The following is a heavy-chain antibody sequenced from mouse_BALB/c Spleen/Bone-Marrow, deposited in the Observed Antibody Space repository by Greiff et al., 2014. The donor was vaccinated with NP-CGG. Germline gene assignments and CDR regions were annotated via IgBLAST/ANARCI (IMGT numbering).Heavy chain of an antibody. J-gene: IGHJ3*01. Sequence: LQQPGSELVRPGASVKLSCKASGYTFTSYWMHWVKQRPGQGLEWIGNIYPGSGSTNYDEKFKSKATLTVDTSSSTAYMQLSSLTSEGSAVYYCTIWFPFAYWGQGTLVTVSA. D-gene: IGHD2-2*01. CDR2: IYPGSGST. V-gene: IGHV1S22*01. CDR3: TIWFPFAY. CDR1: GYTFTSYW.